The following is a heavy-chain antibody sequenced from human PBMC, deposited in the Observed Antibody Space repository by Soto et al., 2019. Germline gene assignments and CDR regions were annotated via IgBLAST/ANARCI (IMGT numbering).Heavy chain of an antibody. CDR1: GLTAGGTY. D-gene: IGHD2-8*02. Sequence: PGGSLRLSVPASGLTAGGTYLSWVGQLPGMGLEWVSVIYTGGSTYYADSVKGRFTISRDNSKNTLYLQMNSLRDADTAVYYCARDGSTGWRTYGMDVWGQGTTVTVSS. J-gene: IGHJ6*02. V-gene: IGHV3-53*01. CDR3: ARDGSTGWRTYGMDV. CDR2: IYTGGST.